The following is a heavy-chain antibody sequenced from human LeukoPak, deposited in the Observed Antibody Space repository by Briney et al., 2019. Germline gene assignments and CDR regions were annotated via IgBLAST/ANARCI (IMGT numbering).Heavy chain of an antibody. J-gene: IGHJ3*02. D-gene: IGHD3-10*01. CDR3: ARTTSGTPGNDPLDI. CDR2: ISSGGSYI. V-gene: IGHV3-21*01. CDR1: GFTFSSYG. Sequence: PGGSLRLSCAASGFTFSSYGMHWVRQAPGKGLEWVASISSGGSYIYYAESLQGRFTISRDNRKNSLYLQMSSLRAEDTAVFYCARTTSGTPGNDPLDIWGQGTMVAVSS.